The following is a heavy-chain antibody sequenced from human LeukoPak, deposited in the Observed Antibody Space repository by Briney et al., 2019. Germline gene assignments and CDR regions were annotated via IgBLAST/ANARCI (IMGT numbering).Heavy chain of an antibody. CDR3: AKGQYCSSTSCYYGDDMDV. V-gene: IGHV3-23*01. D-gene: IGHD2-2*01. J-gene: IGHJ6*02. CDR1: GFTFSSYA. CDR2: ISGSGGST. Sequence: GGYLRLSCAASGFTFSSYAMSWVRQAPGKGLEWVSAISGSGGSTYYADSVKGRFTISRDNSKNTLYLQMNSLRAEDTAVYYCAKGQYCSSTSCYYGDDMDVWGQGTTVTVSS.